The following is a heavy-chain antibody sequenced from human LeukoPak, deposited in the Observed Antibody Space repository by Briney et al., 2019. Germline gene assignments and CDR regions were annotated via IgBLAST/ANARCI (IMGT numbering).Heavy chain of an antibody. CDR1: GGSISSYY. D-gene: IGHD3-22*01. J-gene: IGHJ6*02. Sequence: PSETLSLTCTVSGGSISSYYWSWIRQPPGKGLEWIGYIYYSGSTNYNPSPKSRVTISVDTSKNQFSLKLCSVTAADTAVYYCARDSGYYDSRYYYYYGMDVWGQGTTVTVSS. CDR3: ARDSGYYDSRYYYYYGMDV. V-gene: IGHV4-59*01. CDR2: IYYSGST.